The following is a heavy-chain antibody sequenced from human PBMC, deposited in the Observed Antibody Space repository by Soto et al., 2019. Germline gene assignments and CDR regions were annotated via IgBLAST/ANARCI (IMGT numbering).Heavy chain of an antibody. CDR3: ATTNSSTKSGPGDS. CDR1: GGSIGGGTSY. V-gene: IGHV4-39*01. CDR2: IYHSGST. J-gene: IGHJ5*01. Sequence: SETLSHTCTVSGGSIGGGTSYWGWIRQPPGKGREWIGSIYHSGSTYYSPSLKSRFTISADTSTNPFSLKLSSVSAADTAVDYCATTNSSTKSGPGDSCGHGA. D-gene: IGHD6-19*01.